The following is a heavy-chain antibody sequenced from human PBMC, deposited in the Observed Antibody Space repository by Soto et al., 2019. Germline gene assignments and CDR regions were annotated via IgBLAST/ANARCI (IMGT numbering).Heavy chain of an antibody. V-gene: IGHV1-18*04. CDR2: ISAYNGNT. CDR1: GYTFTSYG. D-gene: IGHD3-10*01. CDR3: ARDGKIFIYGSGSKTIDYNWFDP. Sequence: GASVKVSCKASGYTFTSYGISWVRQAPGQGLEWMGWISAYNGNTNYAQKLQGRVTMTTDTSTSTAYMELRSLRSDDTAVYYCARDGKIFIYGSGSKTIDYNWFDPWGQGTLVTVSS. J-gene: IGHJ5*02.